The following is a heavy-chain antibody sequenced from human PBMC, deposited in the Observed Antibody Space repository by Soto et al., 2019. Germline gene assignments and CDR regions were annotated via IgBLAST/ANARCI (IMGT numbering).Heavy chain of an antibody. CDR2: IYHSRNT. Sequence: LSLTCAVSGGSISSGGYSWSWIRQPPGKGLEWIGYIYHSRNTYYNPSLKSRVSISVDRSKNQFSLKLSSVTAADTAVYYCARVPSPWGQGTLVTVSS. V-gene: IGHV4-30-2*01. CDR1: GGSISSGGYS. CDR3: ARVPSP. J-gene: IGHJ5*02.